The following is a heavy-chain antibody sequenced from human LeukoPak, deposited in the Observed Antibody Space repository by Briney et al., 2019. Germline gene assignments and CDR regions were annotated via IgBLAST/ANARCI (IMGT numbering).Heavy chain of an antibody. CDR2: ISGSGGST. J-gene: IGHJ6*03. CDR3: AREAGDVLMVYADAYYMDV. Sequence: GGSLRLSCAASGFTFSSYAMSWVRQAPGKGLEWVSAISGSGGSTYCADSVKGRFTISRDNSKNTLYLQMNSLRAEDTAVYYCAREAGDVLMVYADAYYMDVWGKGTTVTVSS. V-gene: IGHV3-23*01. D-gene: IGHD2-8*01. CDR1: GFTFSSYA.